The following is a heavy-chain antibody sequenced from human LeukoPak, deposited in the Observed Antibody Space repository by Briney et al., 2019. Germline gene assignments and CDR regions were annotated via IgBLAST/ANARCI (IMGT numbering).Heavy chain of an antibody. CDR3: AREAADYYYMDV. Sequence: PSETLSLTCTVSDDSISGFHWSWIRQPPGKGLEWIGYIYYSGSTNYNPSLKSRVTISVDTSKNQFSLKLSSVTAADTAVYYCAREAADYYYMDVWGKGTTVTISS. V-gene: IGHV4-59*01. CDR2: IYYSGST. CDR1: DDSISGFH. D-gene: IGHD6-25*01. J-gene: IGHJ6*03.